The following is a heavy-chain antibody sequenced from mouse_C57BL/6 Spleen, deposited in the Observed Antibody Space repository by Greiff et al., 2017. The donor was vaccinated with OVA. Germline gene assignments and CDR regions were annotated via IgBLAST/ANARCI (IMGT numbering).Heavy chain of an antibody. CDR3: ARDYSNSYYFDY. V-gene: IGHV1-52*01. D-gene: IGHD2-5*01. Sequence: VQLQQPGAELVRPGSSEKLSCKASGYTFTSYWMHWVKQRPIQGLEWIGNIDPSDSETHYNQKFKDKATLTVDKSSSTAYMQLSSLTSEDSAVYYCARDYSNSYYFDYWGQGTTLTVSS. J-gene: IGHJ2*01. CDR1: GYTFTSYW. CDR2: IDPSDSET.